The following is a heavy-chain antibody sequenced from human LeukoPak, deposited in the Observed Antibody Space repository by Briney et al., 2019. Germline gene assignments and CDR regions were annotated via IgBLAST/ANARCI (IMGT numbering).Heavy chain of an antibody. CDR3: ARGLSSAWEVQGY. CDR2: IQASGRT. V-gene: IGHV4-61*02. D-gene: IGHD6-6*01. Sequence: SQTLSLTCSVSGDSITSGSYFWSWVRQPAGKGLEWIGRIQASGRTSYNPSLKSRVTIPMDTSKNQFSLKLSFVTAADTALYYYARGLSSAWEVQGYWGQGTLVTVSS. CDR1: GDSITSGSYF. J-gene: IGHJ4*02.